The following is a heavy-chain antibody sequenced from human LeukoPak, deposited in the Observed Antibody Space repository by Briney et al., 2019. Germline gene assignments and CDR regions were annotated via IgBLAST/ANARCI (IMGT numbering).Heavy chain of an antibody. CDR1: GYTFTSYY. CDR3: ARGGNYCSSTSCYLHY. J-gene: IGHJ4*02. Sequence: EASVKVSCTASGYTFTSYYMHWVRQAPGQGLEWMGIINPSGGSTSYAQKFQGRVTMTRDTSTSTVYMELSSLRSEDTAVYYCARGGNYCSSTSCYLHYWGQGTLVTVSS. V-gene: IGHV1-46*01. CDR2: INPSGGST. D-gene: IGHD2-2*01.